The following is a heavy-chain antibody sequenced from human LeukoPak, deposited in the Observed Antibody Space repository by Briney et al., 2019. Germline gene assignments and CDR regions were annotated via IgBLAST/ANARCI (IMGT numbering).Heavy chain of an antibody. Sequence: SGRSLRLSCAASGFTFSSYAMHWVRQAPGKGLEWVAVISYDGSNKYYADSVKGRFTISRDNSKNTLYLQMNSLRAEDTAVYYCAGAEADLLSARVIYYFDYWGQGTLVTVSS. CDR2: ISYDGSNK. CDR1: GFTFSSYA. V-gene: IGHV3-30-3*01. D-gene: IGHD2-21*01. J-gene: IGHJ4*02. CDR3: AGAEADLLSARVIYYFDY.